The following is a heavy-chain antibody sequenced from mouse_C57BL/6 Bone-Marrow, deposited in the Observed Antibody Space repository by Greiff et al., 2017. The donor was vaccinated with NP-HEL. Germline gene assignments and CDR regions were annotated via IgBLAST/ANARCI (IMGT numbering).Heavy chain of an antibody. CDR2: IRNKANGYTT. V-gene: IGHV7-3*01. J-gene: IGHJ2*01. Sequence: EVKVVESGGGLVQPGGSLSLSCAASGFTFTDYYMSWVRQPPGKALEWLGFIRNKANGYTTEYSAPVKGRFTISRDNSQSILYLQMNALRAEDSATYYCARGNPYFDYWGQGTTLTVSS. CDR1: GFTFTDYY. CDR3: ARGNPYFDY.